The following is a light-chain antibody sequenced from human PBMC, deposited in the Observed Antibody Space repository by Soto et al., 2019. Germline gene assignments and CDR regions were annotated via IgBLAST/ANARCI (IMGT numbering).Light chain of an antibody. Sequence: DIVMTQSPDSLAVSLGERATINCKSSQSVLYSSNNKNYLAWYQQKPGQPPKLLIYWASTRESGVPDRFSGSGSGTDFTLTISSLQAEDVAVSYCQQYYSTPPFTLGPGTKVDIK. CDR1: QSVLYSSNNKNY. CDR2: WAS. J-gene: IGKJ3*01. CDR3: QQYYSTPPFT. V-gene: IGKV4-1*01.